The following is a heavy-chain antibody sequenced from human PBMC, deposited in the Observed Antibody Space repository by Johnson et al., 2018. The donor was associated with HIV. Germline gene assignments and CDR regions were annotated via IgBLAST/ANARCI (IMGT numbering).Heavy chain of an antibody. CDR3: AREGEIRGNNWNYGPDAFDI. CDR2: ISYDGSNK. Sequence: QVQLVESGGGLVQPGGSLRLSCAASGFTFSSYAMHWVRQAPGKGLEWVAVISYDGSNKYYADSVKGRFPISRDNSKNTLYLQMNSLTGEDTAVYYCAREGEIRGNNWNYGPDAFDIWGQGTMVTVSS. CDR1: GFTFSSYA. D-gene: IGHD1-7*01. V-gene: IGHV3-30*03. J-gene: IGHJ3*02.